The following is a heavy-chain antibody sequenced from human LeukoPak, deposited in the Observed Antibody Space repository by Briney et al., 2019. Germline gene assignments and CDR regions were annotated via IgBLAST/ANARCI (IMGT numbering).Heavy chain of an antibody. CDR3: VRADSAAAGLFDC. J-gene: IGHJ4*02. CDR2: IYYSGSP. CDR1: GGSISSGGYY. Sequence: SETLSLTCTVSGGSISSGGYYWTWIRQYPGKGLEWIGYIYYSGSPYYNPSLKSRVTISVDKSKNQFSLNPSSVTAADTAVYYCVRADSAAAGLFDCWGQGTLVTVSS. V-gene: IGHV4-31*03. D-gene: IGHD6-13*01.